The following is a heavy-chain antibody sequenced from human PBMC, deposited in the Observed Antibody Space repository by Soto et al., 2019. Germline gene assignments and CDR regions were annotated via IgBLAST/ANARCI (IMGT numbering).Heavy chain of an antibody. CDR3: ARAKITMVRGVISRGYYGMDV. Sequence: EVQLVETGGVLIQPGGSLRLSCAASGFTVSSNYMSWVRQAPGKGLEWVSVIYSGGSTYYADSVKGRFTISRDNSKNTLYLQMNSLRADDTAVYYCARAKITMVRGVISRGYYGMDVWGQGTTVTVSS. CDR2: IYSGGST. J-gene: IGHJ6*02. V-gene: IGHV3-53*02. D-gene: IGHD3-10*01. CDR1: GFTVSSNY.